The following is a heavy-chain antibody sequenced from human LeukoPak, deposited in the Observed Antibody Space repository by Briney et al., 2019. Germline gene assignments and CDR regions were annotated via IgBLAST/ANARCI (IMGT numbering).Heavy chain of an antibody. CDR2: IRSKADSYAT. D-gene: IGHD6-19*01. V-gene: IGHV3-73*01. J-gene: IGHJ4*02. Sequence: GGSLRLSCAASGFTFSDSAIHWVRRASGKGLEWVGRIRSKADSYATTYVASVNGRFTISRADSKNTAYLQMNSQKNEDTAVYYCTREYSSGWPFDYWGQGTPVTVSS. CDR3: TREYSSGWPFDY. CDR1: GFTFSDSA.